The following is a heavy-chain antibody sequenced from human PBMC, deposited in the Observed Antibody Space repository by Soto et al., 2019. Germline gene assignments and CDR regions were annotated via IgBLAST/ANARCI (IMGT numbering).Heavy chain of an antibody. Sequence: GGSLRLSCAASGFTFSDYYMSWIRQAPGKGLEWVSYIRSSGSTIYYADSVKGRFTISRDNAKNSLYLQMNSLRAEDTAVYYCARDHRVDRPYTFDYWGQGTLVTVSS. V-gene: IGHV3-11*01. CDR2: IRSSGSTI. CDR1: GFTFSDYY. CDR3: ARDHRVDRPYTFDY. D-gene: IGHD3-16*01. J-gene: IGHJ4*02.